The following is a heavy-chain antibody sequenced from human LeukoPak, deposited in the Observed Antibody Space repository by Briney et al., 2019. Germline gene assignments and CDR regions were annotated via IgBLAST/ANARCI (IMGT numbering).Heavy chain of an antibody. J-gene: IGHJ4*02. CDR3: ARSFYDILIGYYQYFGY. D-gene: IGHD3-9*01. CDR1: GLSVSSNY. CDR2: IYRDGSS. V-gene: IGHV3-66*01. Sequence: GGSLRLSCVASGLSVSSNYMNWVRQAPGKGLEWVSVIYRDGSSYYAESVKGRFTISRDNSKNTLYIQMNSLRAEDTAVYYCARSFYDILIGYYQYFGYWGQGTLVTVSS.